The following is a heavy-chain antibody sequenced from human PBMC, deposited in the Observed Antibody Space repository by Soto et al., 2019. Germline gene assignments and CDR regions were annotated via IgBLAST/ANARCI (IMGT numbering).Heavy chain of an antibody. CDR1: GFTFSNYS. Sequence: GSLSRSCVASGFTFSNYSIHWVRQAPGKGLEWVAVISYDASNKYYADSVKGRFTISRDNSKNTLYLQMNSLRAEDTAVYYCAKDPRRYYDFWSANPPVLYYMDVWGKGTTVTVSS. J-gene: IGHJ6*03. D-gene: IGHD3-3*01. CDR2: ISYDASNK. V-gene: IGHV3-30*18. CDR3: AKDPRRYYDFWSANPPVLYYMDV.